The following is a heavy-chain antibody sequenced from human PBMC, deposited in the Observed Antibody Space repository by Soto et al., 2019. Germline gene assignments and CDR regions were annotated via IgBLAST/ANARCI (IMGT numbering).Heavy chain of an antibody. CDR2: IHYSGNT. J-gene: IGHJ4*02. CDR3: ARMADYFDSSGYYQERDY. V-gene: IGHV4-31*03. D-gene: IGHD3-22*01. CDR1: GGSISSGGYY. Sequence: SETLSLTCTVSGGSISSGGYYWSWIRQFPGKGLEWIGYIHYSGNTYYNPSLKSRVTISVDTSNSQFSLKLSSVIAADTAVYYCARMADYFDSSGYYQERDYWGQGTLVTAPQ.